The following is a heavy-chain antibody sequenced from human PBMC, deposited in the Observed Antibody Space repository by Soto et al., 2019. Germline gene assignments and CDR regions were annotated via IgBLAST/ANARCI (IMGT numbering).Heavy chain of an antibody. J-gene: IGHJ4*02. Sequence: PSETLSLTCTVSGGSISSYYWSWIRQPPGKGLEWIGYIHYSGSTNYNPSLKSRVTISVDTSKNQFSLKLTSVNTADTAIYYCTRGGDPYKTGHWGQGTLVTVSS. CDR3: TRGGDPYKTGH. CDR1: GGSISSYY. D-gene: IGHD2-21*01. V-gene: IGHV4-59*01. CDR2: IHYSGST.